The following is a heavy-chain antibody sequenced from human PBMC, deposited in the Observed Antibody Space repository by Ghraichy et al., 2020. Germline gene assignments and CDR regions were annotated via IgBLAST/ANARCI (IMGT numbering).Heavy chain of an antibody. CDR1: GGSISSSSYY. CDR3: ARLDPVSAVAGTFGAYGGGTRDY. CDR2: IYYSGST. D-gene: IGHD6-19*01. Sequence: SETLSLTCTVSGGSISSSSYYWGWIRQPPGKGLEWIGSIYYSGSTYYNPSLKSRVTISVDTSKNQFSLKLSSVTAADTAVYYCARLDPVSAVAGTFGAYGGGTRDYWGQGTLVTVSS. J-gene: IGHJ4*02. V-gene: IGHV4-39*01.